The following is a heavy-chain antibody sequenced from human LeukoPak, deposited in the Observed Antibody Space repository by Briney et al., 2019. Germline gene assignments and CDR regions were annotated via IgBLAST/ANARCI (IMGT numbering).Heavy chain of an antibody. CDR2: IRYDGSNK. CDR1: GFTFSSYW. Sequence: GSLRLSCAAYGFTFSSYWMSWVRQAPGKGLEWVAFIRYDGSNKYYADSVKGRFTISRDNSKNTLYLQMNSLRAEDTAVYYCAKETPYYYDSSGSYFDYWGQGTLVTVSS. CDR3: AKETPYYYDSSGSYFDY. V-gene: IGHV3-30*02. J-gene: IGHJ4*02. D-gene: IGHD3-22*01.